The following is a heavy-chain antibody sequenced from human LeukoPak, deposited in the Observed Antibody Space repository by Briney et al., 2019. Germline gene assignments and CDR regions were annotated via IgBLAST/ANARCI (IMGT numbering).Heavy chain of an antibody. CDR3: AKGPIRSYWYFDL. CDR2: ISGSGGST. D-gene: IGHD5-12*01. CDR1: GFTFSSYG. Sequence: PGGSLRLSCAASGFTFSSYGMSWVRQAPGKGLEWVSAISGSGGSTYYADSVKGRFTISRDNSKNTLYLQMNSLRAEDTAVYYCAKGPIRSYWYFDLWGRGTLVTVSS. V-gene: IGHV3-23*01. J-gene: IGHJ2*01.